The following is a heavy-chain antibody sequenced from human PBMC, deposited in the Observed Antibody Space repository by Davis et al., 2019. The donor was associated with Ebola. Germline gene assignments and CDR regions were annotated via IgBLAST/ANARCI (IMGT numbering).Heavy chain of an antibody. CDR3: ARVVHGRNWNLGY. J-gene: IGHJ4*02. CDR2: ISYDGSNK. V-gene: IGHV3-30-3*01. Sequence: PGGSLRLSCAASGFTFSSYAMHWVRQAPGKGLEWVAVISYDGSNKYYADSVKGRFTISRDNSKNTLYLQMNSLRAEDTAVYYCARVVHGRNWNLGYWGQGTLVTVSS. D-gene: IGHD1-1*01. CDR1: GFTFSSYA.